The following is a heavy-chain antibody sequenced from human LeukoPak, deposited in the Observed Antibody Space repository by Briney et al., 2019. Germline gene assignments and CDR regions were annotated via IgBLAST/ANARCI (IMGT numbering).Heavy chain of an antibody. J-gene: IGHJ4*02. Sequence: PGGSLRLSCAASGITLSSYTMSWVRQAPGKGLEWVSAINGSGVITYYTDSVKGRFTISRDNSKNTVYLQMNSLRAEHTAIYYCAKDSSQGGDYFDYWGQGTLVTVSS. V-gene: IGHV3-23*01. CDR1: GITLSSYT. CDR3: AKDSSQGGDYFDY. D-gene: IGHD3-16*01. CDR2: INGSGVIT.